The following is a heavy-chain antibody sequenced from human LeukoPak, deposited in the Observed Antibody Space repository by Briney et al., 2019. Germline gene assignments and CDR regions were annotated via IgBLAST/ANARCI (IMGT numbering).Heavy chain of an antibody. V-gene: IGHV4-61*02. CDR2: IYTSGST. J-gene: IGHJ4*02. CDR3: ARADYYDSSGQSFDS. D-gene: IGHD3-22*01. Sequence: SQTLSLTCTVSGGSISSGSYYWSWIRQPAGKGLEWIGRIYTSGSTNYNPSLKSPVTISVDTSKNQFSLKLSSVTAADTAVYYCARADYYDSSGQSFDSWGQGTLVTVSS. CDR1: GGSISSGSYY.